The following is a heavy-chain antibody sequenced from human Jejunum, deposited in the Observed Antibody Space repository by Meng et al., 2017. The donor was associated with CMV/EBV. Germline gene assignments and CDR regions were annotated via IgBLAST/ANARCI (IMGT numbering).Heavy chain of an antibody. D-gene: IGHD3-22*01. CDR2: IIPIPRTS. J-gene: IGHJ6*02. CDR3: ARSDYYDSRGKNYYKYYGMDV. Sequence: ITGVGQAPGQGLEWMGEIIPIPRTSSYEQKVQDRVTITTDASRSTAYMELSSLRSEDTAVYYCARSDYYDSRGKNYYKYYGMDVWGQGTTVTVSS. V-gene: IGHV1-69*16.